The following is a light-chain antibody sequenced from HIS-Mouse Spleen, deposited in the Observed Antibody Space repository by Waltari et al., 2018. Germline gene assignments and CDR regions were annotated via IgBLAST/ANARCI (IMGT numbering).Light chain of an antibody. Sequence: SSELTQDPAVSVALGQTVRITCQGDSLRSYYASWYQQKPGQAPVLVIYGKNNRPSGIPDGFFGSSSGNTASLTITGAQAEDEADYYCNSRDSSGNHYVFGTGTKVTVL. CDR2: GKN. CDR1: SLRSYY. V-gene: IGLV3-19*01. J-gene: IGLJ1*01. CDR3: NSRDSSGNHYV.